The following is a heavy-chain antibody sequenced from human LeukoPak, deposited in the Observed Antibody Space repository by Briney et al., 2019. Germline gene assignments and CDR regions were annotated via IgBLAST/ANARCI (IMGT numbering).Heavy chain of an antibody. J-gene: IGHJ4*02. D-gene: IGHD3-22*01. Sequence: GASVKVSCKASGYTFTSYYIRWVRQASGQGLEWMGLINPSGGSTSYAQKFQGRVTMTRDMSTSTVYMELSSLRSEDTAVYYCARAGGYDSSGYLPGDYWGQGTLVTVSS. CDR2: INPSGGST. CDR3: ARAGGYDSSGYLPGDY. V-gene: IGHV1-46*01. CDR1: GYTFTSYY.